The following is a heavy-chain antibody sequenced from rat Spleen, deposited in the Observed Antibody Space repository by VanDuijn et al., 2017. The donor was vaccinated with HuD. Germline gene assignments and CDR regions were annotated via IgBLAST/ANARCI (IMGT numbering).Heavy chain of an antibody. D-gene: IGHD1-10*01. CDR1: GYTFSDYG. CDR3: TSNNLDY. Sequence: EVQLVESGGGLVQPGRSMKLSCAAAGYTFSDYGMVWVLQAPTKGLEWVASISYDGSSTYYRDSVKGRFTISRDNAKSTLYLQMNSLRSEDTATYYCTSNNLDYWGQGVMVTVSS. V-gene: IGHV5-22*01. CDR2: ISYDGSST. J-gene: IGHJ2*01.